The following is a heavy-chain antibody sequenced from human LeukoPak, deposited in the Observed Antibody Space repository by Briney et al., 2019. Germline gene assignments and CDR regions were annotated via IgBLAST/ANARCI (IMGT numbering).Heavy chain of an antibody. CDR2: INQDGSAK. CDR3: ASEVMVYAIEVSFDY. CDR1: GFTFSSYS. D-gene: IGHD2-8*01. Sequence: GGFLRLSCAASGFTFSSYSMSWVRQAPGKGLEWVASINQDGSAKYYADSLKGRFTISRDNSKNTLYLQMNSLRAEDTAVYYCASEVMVYAIEVSFDYWGQGTLVTVSS. V-gene: IGHV3-7*01. J-gene: IGHJ4*02.